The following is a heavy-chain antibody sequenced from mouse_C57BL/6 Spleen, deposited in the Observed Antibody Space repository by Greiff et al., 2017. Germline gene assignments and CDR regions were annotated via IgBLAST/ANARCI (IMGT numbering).Heavy chain of an antibody. V-gene: IGHV1-18*01. CDR3: ARAYWDGNYYAMDY. J-gene: IGHJ4*01. CDR2: INPNNGGT. CDR1: GYTFTDYN. Sequence: VQLQQSGPELVKPGASVKIPCKASGYTFTDYNMDWVKQSHGKSLEWIGDINPNNGGTIYNQKFKGKATLTVDKSSSTAYMELRSLTSEDTAVYYCARAYWDGNYYAMDYWGQGTSVTVSS. D-gene: IGHD4-1*01.